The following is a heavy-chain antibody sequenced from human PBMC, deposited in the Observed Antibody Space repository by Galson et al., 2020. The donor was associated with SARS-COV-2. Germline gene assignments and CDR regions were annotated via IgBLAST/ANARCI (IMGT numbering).Heavy chain of an antibody. Sequence: GESLKISCAASGFTFGSYSMHWVRQAPGKGLEWVPVIWYDGRNKYYIDSVKGRFTISRDNSRNMLYLQMSSLRAEDTAVYYCARDLRRYYYGMDVWGEGTTVTVSS. J-gene: IGHJ6*04. CDR1: GFTFGSYS. CDR3: ARDLRRYYYGMDV. CDR2: IWYDGRNK. V-gene: IGHV3-33*01.